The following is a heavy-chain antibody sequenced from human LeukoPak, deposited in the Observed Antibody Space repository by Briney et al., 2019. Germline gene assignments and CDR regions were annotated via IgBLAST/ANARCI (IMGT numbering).Heavy chain of an antibody. CDR1: GFTFSNYW. Sequence: GGSLRLSCVASGFTFSNYWMHWVRQAPEKGLMWVSKINSDGSGPDYADSVKGRFTISRDNAKYTLYLQMNSLRAEDTAVCYCARDVYGLGDYWGQGTLVTVSS. J-gene: IGHJ4*02. D-gene: IGHD1-14*01. CDR3: ARDVYGLGDY. CDR2: INSDGSGP. V-gene: IGHV3-74*01.